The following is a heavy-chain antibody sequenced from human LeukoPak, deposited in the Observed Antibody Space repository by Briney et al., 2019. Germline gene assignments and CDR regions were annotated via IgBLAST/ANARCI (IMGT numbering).Heavy chain of an antibody. Sequence: GGSLRLSCAASGFTFSRYSMNWVRQAPGKGLEWVSYITSSSSIIYYADSVKGRFTISRDNAKNSLYLQMNSLRAEDTAVYYCARDSDYYHMDVWGKGTTVTVSS. CDR2: ITSSSSII. CDR1: GFTFSRYS. CDR3: ARDSDYYHMDV. V-gene: IGHV3-48*01. J-gene: IGHJ6*03. D-gene: IGHD1-26*01.